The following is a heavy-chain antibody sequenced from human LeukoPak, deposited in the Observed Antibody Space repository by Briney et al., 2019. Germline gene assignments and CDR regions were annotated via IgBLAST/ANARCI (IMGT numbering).Heavy chain of an antibody. CDR2: ISWNSGSI. V-gene: IGHV3-9*01. CDR1: GFTFDDYA. CDR3: AKGRKYQRNGDAFDI. Sequence: GGSLRLSCAASGFTFDDYAMHWVRHAPGKGLEWVSGISWNSGSIGYADSVEGRFTISRDNAKNSLYLQMNSLRAEDTALYYCAKGRKYQRNGDAFDIWGQGTMVTVSS. J-gene: IGHJ3*02. D-gene: IGHD2-2*01.